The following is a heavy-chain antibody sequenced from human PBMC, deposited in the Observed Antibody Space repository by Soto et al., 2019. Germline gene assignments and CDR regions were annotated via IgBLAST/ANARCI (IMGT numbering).Heavy chain of an antibody. V-gene: IGHV4-30-4*08. Sequence: SETLSLTCTVSGGSISREGYYWIWIRQRPGKGLVWFGNIYYSGLTDSNPSLNSRLTISVDDSKNEFYLKMRLVTADDTAVYYCAYLRRFTCYPGDWGQGTLVTVSS. J-gene: IGHJ4*02. CDR3: AYLRRFTCYPGD. CDR1: GGSISREGYY. CDR2: IYYSGLT. D-gene: IGHD3-9*01.